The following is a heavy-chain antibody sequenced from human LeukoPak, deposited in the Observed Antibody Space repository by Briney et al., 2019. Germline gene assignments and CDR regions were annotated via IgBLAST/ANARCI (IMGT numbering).Heavy chain of an antibody. D-gene: IGHD6-13*01. Sequence: SVKVSCKASGGTFSSYAISWVRHAPGQGLEWMGGIIPIFGTANYAQKFQGRVTITADESTSTAYMELSSLRSEDTAVYYCARDRGPDIAAAGTYFDYWGQGTLVTVSS. V-gene: IGHV1-69*13. CDR1: GGTFSSYA. CDR3: ARDRGPDIAAAGTYFDY. CDR2: IIPIFGTA. J-gene: IGHJ4*02.